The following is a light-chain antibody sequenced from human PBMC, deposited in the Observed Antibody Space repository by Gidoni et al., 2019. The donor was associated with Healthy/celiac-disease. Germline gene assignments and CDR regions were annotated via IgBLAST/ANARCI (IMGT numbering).Light chain of an antibody. Sequence: AIRMTQSPSSFSASTGDRVTITCRASHGISSYLAWYQQKPGKAPKLLISAASTLQIGVPARFSGSGSGTYFTLTISCLQSEDFATYYCQQYYSYPRTFXQXTKVEIK. J-gene: IGKJ1*01. V-gene: IGKV1-8*01. CDR3: QQYYSYPRT. CDR2: AAS. CDR1: HGISSY.